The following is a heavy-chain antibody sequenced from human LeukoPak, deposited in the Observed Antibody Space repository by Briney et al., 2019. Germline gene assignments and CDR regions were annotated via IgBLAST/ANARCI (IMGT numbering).Heavy chain of an antibody. Sequence: ASVKVSCKASGYTFTSYYMHWVRQAPGQGLEWMGIINPSGGSTSYAQKFQGRVTMTRDTSTSTVYMELSSLRSEDTAVYYCARGPLTYYYDSSGYYHNWFDPWGQGTLVTVSS. J-gene: IGHJ5*02. V-gene: IGHV1-46*01. D-gene: IGHD3-22*01. CDR1: GYTFTSYY. CDR3: ARGPLTYYYDSSGYYHNWFDP. CDR2: INPSGGST.